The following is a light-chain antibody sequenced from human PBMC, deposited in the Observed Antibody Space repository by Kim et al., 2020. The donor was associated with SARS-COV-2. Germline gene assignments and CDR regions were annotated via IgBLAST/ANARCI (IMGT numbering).Light chain of an antibody. CDR2: SND. V-gene: IGLV1-44*01. Sequence: QSVLTQSPSASGTPGQRVTISCSGSTSNIGKNTVNWFQQLPGTAPKLLIFSNDQRPPGVPDRFSGSRSGTSASLAISGLQSEDEAEYYCAVWDDSLSGFLVFGGGTQLTVL. CDR3: AVWDDSLSGFLV. CDR1: TSNIGKNT. J-gene: IGLJ2*01.